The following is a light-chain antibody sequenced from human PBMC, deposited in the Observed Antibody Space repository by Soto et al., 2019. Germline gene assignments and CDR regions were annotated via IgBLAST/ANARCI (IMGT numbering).Light chain of an antibody. CDR1: QSVSSSY. CDR2: GAS. CDR3: QQYGSSPRT. Sequence: EIVLTQSPGTLSLSPGERATLSCRASQSVSSSYLAWYQQKPGQAPRLLIYGASSRATGITDRFSGSGSGTDFTLTISRLEPEDFAVYYCQQYGSSPRTFGQGTQVEIK. V-gene: IGKV3-20*01. J-gene: IGKJ1*01.